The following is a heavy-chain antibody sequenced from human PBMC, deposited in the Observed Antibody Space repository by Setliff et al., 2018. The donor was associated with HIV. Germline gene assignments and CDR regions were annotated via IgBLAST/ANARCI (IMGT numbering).Heavy chain of an antibody. CDR1: GFTFSHAW. D-gene: IGHD4-17*01. Sequence: GGSLRLSCAASGFTFSHAWMSWVRQAPGKGLEWVGFTSSEDDGGTTEYGASVKGRFTISRDDSKSIAYLEMSGLKIEDTGVYYCTRVAGDYGDYPPPLFFDYWGQGTLVTVSS. J-gene: IGHJ4*02. CDR2: TSSEDDGGTT. V-gene: IGHV3-49*04. CDR3: TRVAGDYGDYPPPLFFDY.